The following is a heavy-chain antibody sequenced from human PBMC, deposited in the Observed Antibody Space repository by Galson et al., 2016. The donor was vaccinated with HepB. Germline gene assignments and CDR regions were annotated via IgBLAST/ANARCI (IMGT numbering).Heavy chain of an antibody. V-gene: IGHV3-23*01. CDR2: ISGRGGST. CDR1: GFTFSSYA. Sequence: SGFTFSSYAVSWVRQAPGKGLEWVISGRGGSTYYADSVKGRFTISRDNSKNTVYLQMNSLRAGDTAVYYCAKEGDYSYDYYSMDVWGQGTTVTVSS. D-gene: IGHD4-17*01. CDR3: AKEGDYSYDYYSMDV. J-gene: IGHJ6*02.